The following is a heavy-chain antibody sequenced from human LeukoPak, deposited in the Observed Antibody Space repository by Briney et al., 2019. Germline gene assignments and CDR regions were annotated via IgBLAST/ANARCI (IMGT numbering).Heavy chain of an antibody. CDR1: DYTFTSYG. V-gene: IGHV1-18*01. Sequence: ASVKVSCKASDYTFTSYGIIWVRQSPGQGLDRTGWISAYNGNTNYAQKFQGRVTMTTHTSTSTAYMELRSLRSDDTAVYYCARMEWELYYIDYWGQGTLVTVSS. CDR2: ISAYNGNT. CDR3: ARMEWELYYIDY. J-gene: IGHJ4*02. D-gene: IGHD1-26*01.